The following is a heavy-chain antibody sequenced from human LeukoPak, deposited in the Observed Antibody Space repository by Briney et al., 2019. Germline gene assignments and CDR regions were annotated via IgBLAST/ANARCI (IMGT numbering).Heavy chain of an antibody. CDR1: GGSLSSSSYY. J-gene: IGHJ4*02. V-gene: IGHV4-39*07. Sequence: PSETLSLTCTVSGGSLSSSSYYWGWIRHPPGKGLEWIGGIYYSGSTYYNPSLKSRVTISLDTSKNQFSLKLGSVTAADTAVYYCARGGRGGYGSGSSFLRYWGQGTLVTVSS. D-gene: IGHD3-10*01. CDR3: ARGGRGGYGSGSSFLRY. CDR2: IYYSGST.